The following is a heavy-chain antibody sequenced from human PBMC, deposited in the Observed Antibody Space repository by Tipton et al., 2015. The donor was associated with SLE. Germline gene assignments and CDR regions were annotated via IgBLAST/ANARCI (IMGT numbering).Heavy chain of an antibody. CDR2: INHVGGT. D-gene: IGHD6-19*01. J-gene: IGHJ4*02. CDR3: ARGPFQRWPPGAY. Sequence: TLSLTCAVYGGSLSGYYWSWIRQSPGKGLEWIDDINHVGGTNYNPSLRSRATISIDTSKSQFSLILNSLTAADTAVYYCARGPFQRWPPGAYWSQGTLVTVSS. V-gene: IGHV4-34*01. CDR1: GGSLSGYY.